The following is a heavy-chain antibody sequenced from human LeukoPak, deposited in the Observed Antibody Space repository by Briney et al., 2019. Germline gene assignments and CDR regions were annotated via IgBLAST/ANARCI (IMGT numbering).Heavy chain of an antibody. J-gene: IGHJ2*01. CDR3: ARTSGSSTVWYFDL. V-gene: IGHV4-59*02. CDR1: GGSVSNDY. CDR2: IYYSVRI. Sequence: SETLSLICSVSGGSVSNDYWSWIRQSPGKGLEWIGYIYYSVRIDYNPSLKNRVTVSVDASNNWLSLKLSSVTAADTAVYYCARTSGSSTVWYFDLWGRGTLVTVSS. D-gene: IGHD1-26*01.